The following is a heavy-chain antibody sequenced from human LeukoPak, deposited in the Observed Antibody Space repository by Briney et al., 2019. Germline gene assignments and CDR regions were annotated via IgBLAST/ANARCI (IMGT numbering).Heavy chain of an antibody. D-gene: IGHD3-10*01. Sequence: SETLSLTCAVSGGSISSSNWWSWVRQPPGKGLEWIGEIYHSGSTNYNPSLKSRVTISVDKSKNQFPLKLSSVTAADTAVYYCARDRYGSGSYKDYWGQGTLVTVSS. CDR3: ARDRYGSGSYKDY. J-gene: IGHJ4*02. CDR2: IYHSGST. V-gene: IGHV4-4*02. CDR1: GGSISSSNW.